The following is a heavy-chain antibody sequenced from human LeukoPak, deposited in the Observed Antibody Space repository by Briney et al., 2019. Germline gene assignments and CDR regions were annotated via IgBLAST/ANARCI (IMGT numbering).Heavy chain of an antibody. CDR3: ARIVSCSDTSCYALEY. D-gene: IGHD2-2*01. CDR2: IYPGDSDT. J-gene: IGHJ4*02. CDR1: GYTFTSYW. Sequence: GESLKISCKGSGYTFTSYWIGWVRQIPGKGLEWMGIIYPGDSDTRYSPSFQGQVTISADKSISTAFLQWSSLKASDTAMYYCARIVSCSDTSCYALEYWGQGTLVSVSS. V-gene: IGHV5-51*01.